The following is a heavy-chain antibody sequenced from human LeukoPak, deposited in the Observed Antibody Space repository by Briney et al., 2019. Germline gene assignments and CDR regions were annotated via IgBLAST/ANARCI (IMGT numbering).Heavy chain of an antibody. CDR3: ARVRDGYNDAYDI. D-gene: IGHD5-24*01. CDR1: GYTFTDYN. Sequence: ASVKVSCKTSGYTFTDYNLHWVRQAPGQRLEWMGIIKPSGGDTSYAQTFQGRVFMTRDTSTSTVYMELSSLKSEDTAVYYCARVRDGYNDAYDIWGQGAMVTVSS. J-gene: IGHJ3*02. V-gene: IGHV1-46*01. CDR2: IKPSGGDT.